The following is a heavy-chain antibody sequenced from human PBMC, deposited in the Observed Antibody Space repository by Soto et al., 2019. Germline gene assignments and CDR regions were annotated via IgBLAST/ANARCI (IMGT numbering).Heavy chain of an antibody. Sequence: SVKVSWNACGGAFSSYAISWVRQAPGQGLEWMGGIIPIFGTANYAQKFQGRVTITAYESTSTAYRVRSSLRSEGTAGYYYARDHRGSGGGILPPSALDIWGKRRKVTVSS. J-gene: IGHJ3*02. D-gene: IGHD1-20*01. CDR1: GGAFSSYA. V-gene: IGHV1-69*13. CDR3: ARDHRGSGGGILPPSALDI. CDR2: IIPIFGTA.